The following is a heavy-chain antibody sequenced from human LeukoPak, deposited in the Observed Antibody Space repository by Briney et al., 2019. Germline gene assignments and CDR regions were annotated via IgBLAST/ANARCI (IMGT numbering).Heavy chain of an antibody. J-gene: IGHJ4*02. CDR2: INPNSGGT. Sequence: ASVKVSCKASGYTFTGYYMHWVRQAPGQGLEWMGWINPNSGGTNYAQKFQGRVPMTRHTSISTAYMELSRLRSDDTAVYYCARGFKSYGSGTYDYWGQGTLVTASS. CDR3: ARGFKSYGSGTYDY. CDR1: GYTFTGYY. V-gene: IGHV1-2*02. D-gene: IGHD3-10*01.